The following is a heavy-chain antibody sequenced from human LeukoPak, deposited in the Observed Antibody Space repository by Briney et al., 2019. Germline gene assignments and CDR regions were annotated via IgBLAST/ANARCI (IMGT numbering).Heavy chain of an antibody. CDR3: ARPALGWFGELESGAFDI. V-gene: IGHV5-51*01. J-gene: IGHJ3*02. Sequence: GESLKISCKGSGYSFTSYWIGWVRQMPGKGLEWMGIIYPGDSDTRYSPSFQGQVTISADKSISTAYLQWSSLKASDTAMYYCARPALGWFGELESGAFDIWGQGTMVTVSS. D-gene: IGHD3-10*01. CDR2: IYPGDSDT. CDR1: GYSFTSYW.